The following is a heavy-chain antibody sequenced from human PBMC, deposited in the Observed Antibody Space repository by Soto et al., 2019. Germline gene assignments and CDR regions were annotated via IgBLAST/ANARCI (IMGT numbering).Heavy chain of an antibody. CDR3: ARTRDSYGHYYYYYGMDV. V-gene: IGHV3-21*01. CDR1: GFTFSSYS. Sequence: GGSLRLSCAASGFTFSSYSMNWVRQAPGKGLEWVSSISSSSSYIYYADSVKGRFTISRDNAKNSLYLQMNSLRAEDTAVYYCARTRDSYGHYYYYYGMDVWGQGTTVTVSS. D-gene: IGHD5-18*01. CDR2: ISSSSSYI. J-gene: IGHJ6*02.